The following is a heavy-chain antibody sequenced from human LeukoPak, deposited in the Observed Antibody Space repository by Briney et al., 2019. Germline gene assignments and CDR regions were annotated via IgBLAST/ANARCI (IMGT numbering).Heavy chain of an antibody. D-gene: IGHD3-16*01. CDR2: IRYDGSNK. CDR1: GFTFSSYG. V-gene: IGHV3-30*02. CDR3: ATLTAGGNAFDI. J-gene: IGHJ3*02. Sequence: GGSPRLSCAASGFTFSSYGMHWVRQAPGKGLEWVAFIRYDGSNKYYADSVKGRFTISRDNSKNTLYLQMNSLRAEDTAVYYCATLTAGGNAFDIWGQGTMVTVSS.